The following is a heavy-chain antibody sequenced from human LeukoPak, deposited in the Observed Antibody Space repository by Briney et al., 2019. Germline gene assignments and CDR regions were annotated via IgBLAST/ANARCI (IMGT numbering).Heavy chain of an antibody. V-gene: IGHV3-23*01. Sequence: PGGSLRLSCAASGFTFSSEAMTWVRQAPGKGLEWVSSISDSGRTTYYADFVKGRFTISRDNSKSTVYLQMNSLRAEDTALYYCAKGLGFLPQFDYWGQGTLVAVSS. CDR2: ISDSGRTT. J-gene: IGHJ4*02. CDR3: AKGLGFLPQFDY. CDR1: GFTFSSEA. D-gene: IGHD6-19*01.